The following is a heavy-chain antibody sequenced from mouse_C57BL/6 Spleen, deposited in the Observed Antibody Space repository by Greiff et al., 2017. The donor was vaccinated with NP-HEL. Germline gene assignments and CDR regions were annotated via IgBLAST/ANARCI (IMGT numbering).Heavy chain of an antibody. Sequence: VQLQQSGAELARPGASVKLSCKASGYTFTSYGISWVKQRTGQGLEWIGEIYPRSGNTYYNEKFKGKATLTADKSSSTAYMELRSLTSEDSAVYFWARAGASYYSNYEDYYAMDYWGQGTSVTVSA. J-gene: IGHJ4*01. V-gene: IGHV1-81*01. CDR1: GYTFTSYG. D-gene: IGHD2-5*01. CDR3: ARAGASYYSNYEDYYAMDY. CDR2: IYPRSGNT.